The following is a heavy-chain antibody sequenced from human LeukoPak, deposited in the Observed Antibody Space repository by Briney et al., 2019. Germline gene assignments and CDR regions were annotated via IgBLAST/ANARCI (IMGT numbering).Heavy chain of an antibody. CDR2: IKQDGSEK. D-gene: IGHD6-19*01. Sequence: GGSLRLSCAASGFTFSSYWMSWVRQAPGKGLEWVANIKQDGSEKYYVDSVKGRFTISRDNAKNSLYLEMNSLRAEDAGVYYCARDPHEFSSGWSHFDYWGQGTLVTVSS. CDR3: ARDPHEFSSGWSHFDY. V-gene: IGHV3-7*01. J-gene: IGHJ4*02. CDR1: GFTFSSYW.